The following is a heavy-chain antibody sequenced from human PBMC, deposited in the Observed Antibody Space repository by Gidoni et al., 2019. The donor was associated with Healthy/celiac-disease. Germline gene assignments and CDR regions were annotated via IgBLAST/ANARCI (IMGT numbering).Heavy chain of an antibody. Sequence: PGKGLEWVAVIWYDGSNKYYADSVKGRFTISRDNSKNTLYLQMNSLRAEDTAVYYCARDYDYGDYVFDYWGQGTLVTVSS. CDR3: ARDYDYGDYVFDY. V-gene: IGHV3-33*01. J-gene: IGHJ4*02. CDR2: IWYDGSNK. D-gene: IGHD4-17*01.